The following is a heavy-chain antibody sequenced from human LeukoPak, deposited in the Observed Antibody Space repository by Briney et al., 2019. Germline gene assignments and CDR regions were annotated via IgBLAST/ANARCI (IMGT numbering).Heavy chain of an antibody. CDR1: GFTFSSHW. V-gene: IGHV3-74*01. CDR2: INSDGSDT. Sequence: GGSLRLSCAASGFTFSSHWMQWVRQVPGKGLVWVSRINSDGSDTNYADSVKGRFTISGDNAKNTVYLQMNILRVEDTAVYYCARGSHHFDSWGQGTLVTVSS. CDR3: ARGSHHFDS. J-gene: IGHJ5*01.